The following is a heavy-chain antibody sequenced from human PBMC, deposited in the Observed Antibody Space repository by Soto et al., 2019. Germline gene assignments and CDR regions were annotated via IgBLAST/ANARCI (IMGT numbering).Heavy chain of an antibody. CDR3: ARSPMLGTVTTNWFDP. CDR2: IIPIFGTA. Sequence: QVQLVQSGAEVKKPGSSVKVSCKASGGTFSSYAISWVRQAPGQGLEWMGGIIPIFGTANYAQKFQGRVTITADESTRTAYMELSSLRSEDTAVYYCARSPMLGTVTTNWFDPWGQGTLVTVSS. CDR1: GGTFSSYA. V-gene: IGHV1-69*12. J-gene: IGHJ5*02. D-gene: IGHD4-17*01.